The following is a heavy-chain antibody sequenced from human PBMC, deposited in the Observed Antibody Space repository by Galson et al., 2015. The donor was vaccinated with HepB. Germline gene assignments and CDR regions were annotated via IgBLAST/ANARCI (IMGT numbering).Heavy chain of an antibody. CDR2: IFYTGTT. J-gene: IGHJ4*02. CDR3: ARGGYSLDF. D-gene: IGHD1-26*01. Sequence: ETLSLTCTVSGGSITDFYWSWIRQPPGKGLEWIGYIFYTGTTNYNPSLESRVTISVDTSRNIFALRLTSVTATDTAVYYCARGGYSLDFWSRGTLVTVSS. CDR1: GGSITDFY. V-gene: IGHV4-59*01.